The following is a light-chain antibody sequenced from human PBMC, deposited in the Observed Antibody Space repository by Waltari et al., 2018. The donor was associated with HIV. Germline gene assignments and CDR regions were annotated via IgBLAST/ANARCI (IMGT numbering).Light chain of an antibody. V-gene: IGLV1-51*01. J-gene: IGLJ3*02. Sequence: QSVLTQPPSVSAAPGQKVTISCSGSSSNIWRNYVSWYQQLPGAAPKFLIYDNAERPSGIPDRFAGSKSGTSATLGITGLQTGDEADYYCGTWDSSLGGWVFGGGTKLAVL. CDR3: GTWDSSLGGWV. CDR2: DNA. CDR1: SSNIWRNY.